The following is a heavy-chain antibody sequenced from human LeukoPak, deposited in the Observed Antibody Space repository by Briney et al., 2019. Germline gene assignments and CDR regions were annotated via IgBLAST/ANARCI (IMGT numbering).Heavy chain of an antibody. D-gene: IGHD1-26*01. CDR3: ARDDSIYSGSHNAFDT. CDR1: GYSISSGYY. V-gene: IGHV4-38-2*02. CDR2: IYHSGST. J-gene: IGHJ3*02. Sequence: KPSETLSLTCAVSGYSISSGYYWGWIRQPPGKGLEWIGSIYHSGSTNYNPSLKSRVTISVDTSKNQFSLKLSSVTAANTAVYYCARDDSIYSGSHNAFDTWGQGTMVTVSS.